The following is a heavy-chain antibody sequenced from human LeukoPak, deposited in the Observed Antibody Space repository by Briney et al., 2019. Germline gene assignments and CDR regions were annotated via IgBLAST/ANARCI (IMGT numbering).Heavy chain of an antibody. CDR2: INSDGRST. CDR3: TNGGVIVTAYFDY. CDR1: GFKFSNYW. Sequence: GVSLRFSCAASGFKFSNYWMHWVRQAPGKGLVWVSRINSDGRSTSYAYSGKGGFPISRDNAKNTLYLQMNSLRAEDTAVYYCTNGGVIVTAYFDYWGQGTLVTVSS. D-gene: IGHD3-16*02. V-gene: IGHV3-74*01. J-gene: IGHJ4*02.